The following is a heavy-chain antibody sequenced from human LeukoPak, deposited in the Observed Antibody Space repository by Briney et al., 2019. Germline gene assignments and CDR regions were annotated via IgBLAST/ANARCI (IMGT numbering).Heavy chain of an antibody. CDR1: GYTFTSYD. J-gene: IGHJ4*02. Sequence: ASVKVSCKASGYTFTSYDINWVRQATGQGLEWMGWMNPNSGNTGYAQKFQGGVTMTRNTSISTAYMELSSLRSEDTAVYYCARGRGYYYDSSGYYSGYWGQGTLVTVFS. CDR2: MNPNSGNT. CDR3: ARGRGYYYDSSGYYSGY. V-gene: IGHV1-8*01. D-gene: IGHD3-22*01.